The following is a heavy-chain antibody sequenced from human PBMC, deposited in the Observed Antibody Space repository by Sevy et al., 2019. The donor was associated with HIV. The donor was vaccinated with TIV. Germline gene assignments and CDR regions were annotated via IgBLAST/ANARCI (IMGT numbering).Heavy chain of an antibody. CDR1: GFTFNTYS. V-gene: IGHV3-48*02. CDR2: IGTAAGVT. D-gene: IGHD2-21*01. J-gene: IGHJ4*02. Sequence: GGSLILSCAASGFTFNTYSLIWVRHTPGKGLEWLSFIGTAAGVTYYADSVKGRFTISRDNAKNSLYLQMNSLRDEDTAVYYCARCPGHYSIDYWGQGTLVTVSS. CDR3: ARCPGHYSIDY.